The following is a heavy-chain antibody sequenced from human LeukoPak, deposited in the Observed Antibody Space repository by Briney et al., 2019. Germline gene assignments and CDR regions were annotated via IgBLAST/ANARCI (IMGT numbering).Heavy chain of an antibody. CDR2: IYPGDSDT. V-gene: IGHV5-51*01. Sequence: GVSLHISSQGSGYGFTSYWIGWARPMPGKGLGWMGIIYPGDSDTRYSPSFQGQVTISADKSISTAYLQWSSLKASDTAMYYCATSSHDAFDIWGQGTMVTVSS. CDR1: GYGFTSYW. CDR3: ATSSHDAFDI. J-gene: IGHJ3*02.